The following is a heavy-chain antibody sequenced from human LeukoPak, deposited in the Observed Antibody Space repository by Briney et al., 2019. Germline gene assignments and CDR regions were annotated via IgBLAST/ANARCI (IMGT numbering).Heavy chain of an antibody. CDR3: VKDQWELHQ. D-gene: IGHD1-26*01. CDR2: IQYDGTKQ. Sequence: GGSLRLSCTASGFTFNAYGMQWVRQAPGKGLEWVALIQYDGTKQYYADSVKGRFTISRDNSRSTLSLQMNSLRLEDTAVYYCVKDQWELHQWGQGTLVTVSS. CDR1: GFTFNAYG. J-gene: IGHJ4*02. V-gene: IGHV3-30*02.